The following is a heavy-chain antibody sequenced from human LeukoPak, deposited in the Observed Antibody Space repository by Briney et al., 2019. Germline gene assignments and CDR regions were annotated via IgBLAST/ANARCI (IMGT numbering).Heavy chain of an antibody. D-gene: IGHD5/OR15-5a*01. Sequence: PGGSLRLSCAASGFTFSSYWMHWVRQAPGKGLVWVSRINSDGSSTSYADSVKGRFTISRDNAKNTLYLQMNSLRAEDTAVYYGARDLRKEVTKHFNWSDPWGKGTLVTVSP. J-gene: IGHJ5*02. CDR2: INSDGSST. CDR3: ARDLRKEVTKHFNWSDP. V-gene: IGHV3-74*01. CDR1: GFTFSSYW.